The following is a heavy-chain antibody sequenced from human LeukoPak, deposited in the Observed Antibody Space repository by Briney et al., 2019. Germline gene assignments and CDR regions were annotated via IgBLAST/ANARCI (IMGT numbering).Heavy chain of an antibody. Sequence: ASVKVSCKASGYTFTNYAITWVRHAPGQGLEWMGWISAYNGNTNYAQRLQGRVTMTSDTSTSTAYMELRSLRSDDTAVYYCARTPADPYYSYYYMDVWGKGTTVTVSS. CDR1: GYTFTNYA. CDR3: ARTPADPYYSYYYMDV. J-gene: IGHJ6*03. D-gene: IGHD2-15*01. CDR2: ISAYNGNT. V-gene: IGHV1-18*01.